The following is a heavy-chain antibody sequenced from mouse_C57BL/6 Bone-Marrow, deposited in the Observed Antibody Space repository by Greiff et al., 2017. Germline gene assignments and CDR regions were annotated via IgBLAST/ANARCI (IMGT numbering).Heavy chain of an antibody. Sequence: EVKLVESGGGLVKPGGSLKLSCAASGFTFSDYGMHWVRQAPEKGLEWVAYISSGSSTIYYADTVKGRFTISRDNAKNTLFLQMTSLRSEDTAMYYCARPGLRRNYYAMDYWGQGTSVTVSS. CDR2: ISSGSSTI. CDR1: GFTFSDYG. V-gene: IGHV5-17*01. J-gene: IGHJ4*01. D-gene: IGHD2-4*01. CDR3: ARPGLRRNYYAMDY.